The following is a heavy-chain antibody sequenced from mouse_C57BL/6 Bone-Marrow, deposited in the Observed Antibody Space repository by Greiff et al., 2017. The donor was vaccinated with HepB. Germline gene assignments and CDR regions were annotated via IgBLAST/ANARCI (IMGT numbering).Heavy chain of an antibody. Sequence: DVKLVESEGGLVQPGSSMKLSCTASGFTFSDYYMAWVRQVPEKGLEWVANINYDGSSTYYLDSLKSRFIISRDNAKNTLYLQMSSLKSEDTATYYCARDRYGYYSYWYFDVWGTGTTVTVSS. CDR2: INYDGSST. J-gene: IGHJ1*03. CDR1: GFTFSDYY. CDR3: ARDRYGYYSYWYFDV. V-gene: IGHV5-16*01. D-gene: IGHD2-3*01.